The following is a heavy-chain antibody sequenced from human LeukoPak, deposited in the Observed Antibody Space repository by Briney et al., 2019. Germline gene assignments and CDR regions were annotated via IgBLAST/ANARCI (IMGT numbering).Heavy chain of an antibody. V-gene: IGHV3-53*01. Sequence: GGPLRLSCAASGFTVSSNYMSWVRQAPGKGLVWVSVIYSGGSTYYADSVKGRFTISRDNSKNTLYLQMNNLRAEDTAVYCCASGSGSYRTPYYYMDVWGKGTTVTVSS. D-gene: IGHD3-10*01. CDR2: IYSGGST. CDR1: GFTVSSNY. J-gene: IGHJ6*03. CDR3: ASGSGSYRTPYYYMDV.